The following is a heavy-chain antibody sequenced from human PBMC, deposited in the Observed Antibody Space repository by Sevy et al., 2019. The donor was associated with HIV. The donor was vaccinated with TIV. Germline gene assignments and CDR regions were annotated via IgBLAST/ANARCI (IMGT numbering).Heavy chain of an antibody. CDR1: GFTFGDYA. V-gene: IGHV3-49*04. J-gene: IGHJ4*02. CDR3: TRWKGLQSIFDY. CDR2: LKSKADGGTV. Sequence: GGSLRLSCTTSGFTFGDYAMNGVRQAPGKGRGWVAFLKSKADGGTVDNAASVKGRFTISRDDSKSIAYLQMNDLTTEDTGVYYCTRWKGLQSIFDYWGQGALVTVSS. D-gene: IGHD1-1*01.